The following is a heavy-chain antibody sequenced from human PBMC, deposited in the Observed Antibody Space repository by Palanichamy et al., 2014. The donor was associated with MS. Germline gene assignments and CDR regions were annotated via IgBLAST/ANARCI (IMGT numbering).Heavy chain of an antibody. CDR2: IKPDGTEK. D-gene: IGHD2-15*01. V-gene: IGHV3-7*01. J-gene: IGHJ4*02. CDR1: GFIFSTFW. CDR3: ATIGAPYCSGETCYFGY. Sequence: EVQLVESGGGLVQPGGSLRLSCTASGFIFSTFWMGWVRQAPGKGLEWVANIKPDGTEKYYVDSVKGRFIISRDNAKNSLYLQTNSLRAEDTAVYYCATIGAPYCSGETCYFGYWGQGTLVTVSS.